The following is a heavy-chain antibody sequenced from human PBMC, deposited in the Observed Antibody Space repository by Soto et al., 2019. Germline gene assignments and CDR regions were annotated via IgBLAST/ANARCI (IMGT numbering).Heavy chain of an antibody. D-gene: IGHD3-10*01. CDR2: INPSGGST. CDR3: ATGGQRSYGSGSYKYYFDY. J-gene: IGHJ4*02. CDR1: GYTFTSYA. Sequence: ASVKVSCKASGYTFTSYAMHWVRQAPGQRLEWMGWINPSGGSTSYAQKFQGRVTMTRDTSTSTVYMELSSLRSEDTAVYYCATGGQRSYGSGSYKYYFDYWGQGTLVTVSS. V-gene: IGHV1-46*03.